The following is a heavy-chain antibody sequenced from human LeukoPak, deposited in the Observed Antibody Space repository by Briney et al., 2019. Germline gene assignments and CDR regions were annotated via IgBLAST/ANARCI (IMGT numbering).Heavy chain of an antibody. CDR1: GFTFNNAC. D-gene: IGHD4-23*01. Sequence: GGSLTLSCAASGFTFNNACMTWVRQAPGKGLEWVGRIKSKTDGGTTDYAAPVKGRFSISRDDSKNTLFLQMNSLKTEDTAVYYCTTFGRYGGNPYWGQGTLVTVSS. J-gene: IGHJ4*02. V-gene: IGHV3-15*01. CDR3: TTFGRYGGNPY. CDR2: IKSKTDGGTT.